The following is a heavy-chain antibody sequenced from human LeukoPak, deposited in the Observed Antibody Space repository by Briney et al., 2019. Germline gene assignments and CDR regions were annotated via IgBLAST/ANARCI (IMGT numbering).Heavy chain of an antibody. CDR1: GFIFSNYY. Sequence: GGSLRLSCAASGFIFSNYYLNWVRQAPGKGLEWVSCIHGSASYNYYADSVKGRFTVSRDSAKNSLYLEMSSLRVEDTAVYYCAKEEGATSDYWGQGTLVTVSS. V-gene: IGHV3-21*06. J-gene: IGHJ4*02. CDR3: AKEEGATSDY. CDR2: IHGSASYN. D-gene: IGHD1-26*01.